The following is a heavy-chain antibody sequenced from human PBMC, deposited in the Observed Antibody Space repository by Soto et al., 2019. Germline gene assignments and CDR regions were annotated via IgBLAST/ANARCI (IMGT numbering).Heavy chain of an antibody. CDR1: GFTFSDYY. CDR3: ASEYYYGMDV. Sequence: QVQLVESGGGLVRPGGSLRLSCAASGFTFSDYYMTWIRQAQGKGLEWVSYITGSSDYTNYADSVKGRFTISRDNVNKSLYLHMNSLSAEDTAVYYCASEYYYGMDVWGQGTTVTGSS. V-gene: IGHV3-11*05. CDR2: ITGSSDYT. J-gene: IGHJ6*02.